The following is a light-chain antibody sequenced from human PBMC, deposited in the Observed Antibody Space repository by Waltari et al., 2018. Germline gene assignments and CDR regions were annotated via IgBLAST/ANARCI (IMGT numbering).Light chain of an antibody. CDR1: EIGSQN. CDR2: DDG. CDR3: QVWDSGSNHYV. J-gene: IGLJ1*01. V-gene: IGLV3-21*02. Sequence: SYELTQPPSVSVAPGQTARITCDGDEIGSQNVHWYQHKPGQAPVLVGYDDGDRPSGIPERFAGSNSGNTAALTISRVDAGDEAEYYCQVWDSGSNHYVFGTVTKVTVL.